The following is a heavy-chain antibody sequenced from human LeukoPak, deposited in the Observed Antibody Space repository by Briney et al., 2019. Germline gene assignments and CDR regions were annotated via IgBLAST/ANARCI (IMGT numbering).Heavy chain of an antibody. CDR3: ARDPWTYYYDSSGDPGYFDY. CDR1: GGTFSSYA. CDR2: IIPIFGTA. Sequence: SVKVSCKASGGTFSSYAISWVRQAPGRGLEWMGGIIPIFGTANYAQKFQGRVTITADESTSTAYMELRSLRSDDTAVYYCARDPWTYYYDSSGDPGYFDYWGQGTLVTVSS. V-gene: IGHV1-69*01. D-gene: IGHD3-22*01. J-gene: IGHJ4*02.